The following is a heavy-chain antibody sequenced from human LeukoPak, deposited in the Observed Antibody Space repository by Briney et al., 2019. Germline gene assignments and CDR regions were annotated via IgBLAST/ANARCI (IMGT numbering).Heavy chain of an antibody. CDR1: GFTFSSYW. J-gene: IGHJ3*02. V-gene: IGHV3-7*01. Sequence: GGSLRLSCAASGFTFSSYWMSWVRQAPGKGLEWVANIKQDGSEKYYVDSVKGRFTISRDNAKNSLYLQMNSLRAEDTAVYYCAKVYLDGWIFGVVTRDAFDIWGQGTMVTVSS. CDR2: IKQDGSEK. CDR3: AKVYLDGWIFGVVTRDAFDI. D-gene: IGHD3-3*01.